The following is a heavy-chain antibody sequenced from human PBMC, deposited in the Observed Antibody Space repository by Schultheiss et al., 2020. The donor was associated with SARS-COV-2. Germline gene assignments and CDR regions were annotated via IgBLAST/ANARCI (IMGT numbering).Heavy chain of an antibody. J-gene: IGHJ4*01. CDR3: ARPADSGHYYIPY. D-gene: IGHD3-22*01. V-gene: IGHV4-38-2*01. CDR1: DYAIRSGRY. Sequence: SETLSLTCAVSDYAIRSGRYWGWIRQPPGKGLEWIGTVYHSGSTYYNPSLKSRVTISVDTSKNQFSLKLSSVTAADTAVYFCARPADSGHYYIPYWGRGILVTVSS. CDR2: VYHSGST.